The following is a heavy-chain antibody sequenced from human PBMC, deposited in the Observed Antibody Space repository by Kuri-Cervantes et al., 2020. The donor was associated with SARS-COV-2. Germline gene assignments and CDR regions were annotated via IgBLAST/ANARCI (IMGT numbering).Heavy chain of an antibody. CDR1: GFTSSCYW. CDR2: IKQDRSEK. Sequence: GGSLRLSCAASGFTSSCYWMSLVRQAPGKGLEWVANIKQDRSEKHYVDSVKGRFTISRDNAKNSLYLQMNSLRAEDTAVLYCARELVVPAAIPWYFDYWGQGTLVTVSS. V-gene: IGHV3-7*01. CDR3: ARELVVPAAIPWYFDY. D-gene: IGHD2-2*02. J-gene: IGHJ4*02.